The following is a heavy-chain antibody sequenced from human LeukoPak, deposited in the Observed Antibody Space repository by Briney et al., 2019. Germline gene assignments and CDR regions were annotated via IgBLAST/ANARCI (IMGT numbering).Heavy chain of an antibody. CDR1: SGSISSYY. CDR2: ISYSERT. V-gene: IGHV4-59*08. D-gene: IGHD5-18*01. J-gene: IGHJ4*02. CDR3: ARGRLWTWDY. Sequence: SETLSLTCTVSSGSISSYYWSWIRPPPGKGREWIRYISYSERTNYNPSLRSRVTMSVDTSKNQFSLKLSSVTAADTAVYYCARGRLWTWDYWGQGALVTDSS.